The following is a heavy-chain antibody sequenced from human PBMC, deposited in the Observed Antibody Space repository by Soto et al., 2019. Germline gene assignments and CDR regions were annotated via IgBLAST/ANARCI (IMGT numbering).Heavy chain of an antibody. Sequence: QVQLVQSGAEVKKPGSSVKVSCKASGDTFSTYTITWVRQAPGQGLEWMGRIIPLLGLTNYAQKFQDRVTITADKSTSTAYRALSSLTSEASAVYYCARAPIGSGYSGPWGQGTLLTVSS. J-gene: IGHJ5*02. CDR3: ARAPIGSGYSGP. D-gene: IGHD6-25*01. CDR1: GDTFSTYT. CDR2: IIPLLGLT. V-gene: IGHV1-69*02.